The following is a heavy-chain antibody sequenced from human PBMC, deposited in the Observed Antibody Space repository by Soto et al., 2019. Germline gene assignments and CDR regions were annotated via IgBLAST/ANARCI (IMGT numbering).Heavy chain of an antibody. CDR3: AREGRGKKAGYNGLVSLGY. J-gene: IGHJ4*02. CDR2: IIPIFNST. CDR1: GSRFSNYV. Sequence: AASVKVSCKVSGSRFSNYVISWVLQAPGHGLEWLGRIIPIFNSTKYAQSFQGRVTITADKSTSTASLELSSLRSDDTAVYYCAREGRGKKAGYNGLVSLGYWGQGTLVTVSS. D-gene: IGHD2-2*02. V-gene: IGHV1-69*06.